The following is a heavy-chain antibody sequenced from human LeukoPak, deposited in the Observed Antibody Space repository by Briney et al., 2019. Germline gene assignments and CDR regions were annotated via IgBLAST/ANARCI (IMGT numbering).Heavy chain of an antibody. J-gene: IGHJ6*04. CDR1: GFTFSSYA. CDR2: ISYDGSNK. CDR3: AREPYSSSLDV. D-gene: IGHD6-6*01. Sequence: PGGSLRLSCAASGFTFSSYAMHWVRQVPGKGLEWVAVISYDGSNKYYADSVKGRFTISRDNSKNTLYLQMNSLRAEDTAVYYCAREPYSSSLDVWGKGTTVTVSS. V-gene: IGHV3-30*04.